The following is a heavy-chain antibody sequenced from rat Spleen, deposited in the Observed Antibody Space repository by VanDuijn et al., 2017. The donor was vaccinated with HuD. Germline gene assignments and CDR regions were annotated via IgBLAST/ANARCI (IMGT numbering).Heavy chain of an antibody. CDR1: GFTFSDYY. V-gene: IGHV5-22*01. D-gene: IGHD1-12*02. Sequence: EVQLVESGGGLVQPGRSMKLSRAASGFTFSDYYMAWVRQAPKKGLEWVASISYEGSGTYHGDSVKGRFTISRDNAKSTLYLQMDSLRSEDTATYYCATDGYYDGTYYSVYVMDAWGQGASVTVSS. CDR2: ISYEGSGT. CDR3: ATDGYYDGTYYSVYVMDA. J-gene: IGHJ4*01.